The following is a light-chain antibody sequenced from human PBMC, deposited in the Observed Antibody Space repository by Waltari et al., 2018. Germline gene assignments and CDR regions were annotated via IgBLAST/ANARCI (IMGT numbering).Light chain of an antibody. CDR3: YSAADNNWV. J-gene: IGLJ3*02. CDR1: VLATKH. V-gene: IGLV3-27*01. CDR2: KDR. Sequence: YALTQPSSVRVSPGQTARIACSGEVLATKHARWFQQKPGQAPVMVIYKDRERPSGIPERFSGSSSGTTVTLTISGAQVEDEADYYCYSAADNNWVFGGGTKLTVL.